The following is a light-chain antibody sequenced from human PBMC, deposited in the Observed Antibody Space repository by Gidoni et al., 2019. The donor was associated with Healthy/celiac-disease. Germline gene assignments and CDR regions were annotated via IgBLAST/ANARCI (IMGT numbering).Light chain of an antibody. CDR1: LSIISN. CDR3: QQRDSWPLT. V-gene: IGKV3-11*01. J-gene: IGKJ4*01. CDR2: DAS. Sequence: VLTQSPATLSLSPGERATLSCRASLSIISNLAWYQQKPGQAPRLLIYDASNRATGIPARCSGSGSGADFTLTISGLEPEDFAVYYCQQRDSWPLTFGGGTKVEIK.